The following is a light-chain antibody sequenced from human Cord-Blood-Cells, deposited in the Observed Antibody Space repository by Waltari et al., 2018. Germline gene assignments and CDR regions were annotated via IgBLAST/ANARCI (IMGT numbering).Light chain of an antibody. J-gene: IGLJ2*01. CDR2: EVS. Sequence: QSALTQPPSASGSPGQSVTISCTGTSSDVGGYNYVSWYQQHPGKAPKLMIYEVSTRPSGVPDRFSGSKSGNTASLTVSGLQAEDEADYYCSSYAGSNKLVVFGGGTKLTVL. V-gene: IGLV2-8*01. CDR3: SSYAGSNKLVV. CDR1: SSDVGGYNY.